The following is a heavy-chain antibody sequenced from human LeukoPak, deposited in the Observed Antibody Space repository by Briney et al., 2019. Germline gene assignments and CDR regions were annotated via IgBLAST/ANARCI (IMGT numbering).Heavy chain of an antibody. CDR3: ARDSNFLNLEAWGFDY. V-gene: IGHV3-7*01. CDR2: IKQDGSEK. D-gene: IGHD7-27*01. J-gene: IGHJ4*02. CDR1: GFTFSSYW. Sequence: PGGSLRLSCAASGFTFSSYWMSWVRQAPGKGLEWVANIKQDGSEKYYVDSVKGRFTISRDNAKNSLYLQMNSLRAEDTAVYYCARDSNFLNLEAWGFDYWGQGTLVTVSS.